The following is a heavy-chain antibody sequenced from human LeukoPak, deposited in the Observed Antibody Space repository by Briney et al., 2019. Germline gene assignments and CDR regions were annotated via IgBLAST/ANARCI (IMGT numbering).Heavy chain of an antibody. CDR3: ARVKQWLAEFDY. Sequence: SETLSLTCTVSGGSISSSSYYWGWIRQPPGKGLEWIGSIYYSGSTYYNPSLKSRVTISVDTSKNQFSLKLSSVTAADTAVYYCARVKQWLAEFDYWGQGTLVTVSS. CDR2: IYYSGST. D-gene: IGHD6-19*01. CDR1: GGSISSSSYY. J-gene: IGHJ4*02. V-gene: IGHV4-39*07.